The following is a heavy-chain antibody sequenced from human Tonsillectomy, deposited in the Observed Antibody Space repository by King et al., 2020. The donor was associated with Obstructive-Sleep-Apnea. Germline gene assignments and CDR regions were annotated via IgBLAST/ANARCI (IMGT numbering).Heavy chain of an antibody. CDR3: AGLTTPFNYFDL. CDR1: GRSMSSHIYY. Sequence: LQLQESGPGLVKPSETLSLTCNVSGRSMSSHIYYWGWIRQPPGKGLEWIGNVDNRGKTYYTPSLRSRGTISIDTPKNQFSLKRNSVTAADTAVYYCAGLTTPFNYFDLWGRGTLVTVSS. J-gene: IGHJ2*01. V-gene: IGHV4-39*01. CDR2: VDNRGKT. D-gene: IGHD1-1*01.